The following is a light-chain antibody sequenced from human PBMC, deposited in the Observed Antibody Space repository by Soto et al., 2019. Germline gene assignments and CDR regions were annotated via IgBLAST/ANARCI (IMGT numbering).Light chain of an antibody. Sequence: EMFLTQSPVTLSLSPGQRATLSFRASQDVRSYLAWYHQKPGQAPRLLIYDAFKRATGLPARFSGSGSGTDFTLTISSLEPEDFAVYYCQQRSNWWTFGQGTKVDIK. CDR2: DAF. CDR3: QQRSNWWT. J-gene: IGKJ1*01. CDR1: QDVRSY. V-gene: IGKV3-11*01.